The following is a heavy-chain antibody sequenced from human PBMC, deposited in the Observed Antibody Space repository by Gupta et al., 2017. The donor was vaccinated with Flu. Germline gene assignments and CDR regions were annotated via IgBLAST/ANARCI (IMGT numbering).Heavy chain of an antibody. Sequence: QLVESGGSMVRSGGSLRLSCAAYGFTFVQHGMGWVSQATGKGTEWVSHITWNGGRRVYADSGKGRFTVSRDNTRKALYLQLSSLGAEDKALYYCARVPSFVGHTDAFDLWGSGTMVTVSS. J-gene: IGHJ3*01. CDR3: ARVPSFVGHTDAFDL. D-gene: IGHD2-21*01. V-gene: IGHV3-20*04. CDR2: ITWNGGRR. CDR1: GFTFVQHG.